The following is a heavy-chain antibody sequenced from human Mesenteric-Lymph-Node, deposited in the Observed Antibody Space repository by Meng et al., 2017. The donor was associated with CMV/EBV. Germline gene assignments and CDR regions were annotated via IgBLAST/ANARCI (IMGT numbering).Heavy chain of an antibody. V-gene: IGHV3-66*01. D-gene: IGHD6-13*01. Sequence: RCTISRDNSKNTLFLQMNSVRVEDTAVYYCAREYIAAAGTEFYWGQGTLVTVSS. CDR3: AREYIAAAGTEFY. J-gene: IGHJ4*02.